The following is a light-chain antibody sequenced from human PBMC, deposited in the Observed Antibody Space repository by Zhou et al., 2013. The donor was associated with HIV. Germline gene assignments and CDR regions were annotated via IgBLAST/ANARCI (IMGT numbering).Light chain of an antibody. CDR1: QSVNSDY. CDR3: QQYGNSPWCS. Sequence: EIVLTQSPGTLSLSPGERATLSCRASQSVNSDYLAWYQQKPGQAPRLLIYGASTRATGIPARFSGSGSGTEFTLTISSLQSEDFAVYYCQQYGNSPWCSFGQGTTLEIK. J-gene: IGKJ2*04. V-gene: IGKV3-20*01. CDR2: GAS.